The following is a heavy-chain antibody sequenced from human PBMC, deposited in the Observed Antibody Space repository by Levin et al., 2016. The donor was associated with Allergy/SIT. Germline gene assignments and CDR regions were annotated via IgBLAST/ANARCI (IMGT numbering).Heavy chain of an antibody. D-gene: IGHD1-26*01. CDR3: ARGAGSGGSDYYYGMDV. CDR2: TRNKANSYTT. J-gene: IGHJ6*02. Sequence: WIRQPPGKGLEWVGRTRNKANSYTTEYAASVKDRFTISRDDSKNSLYLQMNSLKTEDTAMYYCARGAGSGGSDYYYGMDVWGQGTTVTVSS. V-gene: IGHV3-72*01.